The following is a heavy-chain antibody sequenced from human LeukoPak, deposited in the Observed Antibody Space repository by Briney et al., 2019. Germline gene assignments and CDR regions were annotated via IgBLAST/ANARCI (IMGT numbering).Heavy chain of an antibody. D-gene: IGHD3-10*01. J-gene: IGHJ6*03. CDR1: GYTFTGYY. V-gene: IGHV1-2*02. CDR2: INPNSGGT. Sequence: ASVKVSCKASGYTFTGYYMHWVRQAPGQGLEWMGWINPNSGGTNYAQKFQGRVTMTRDTSISTAYMELSRLRSDDTAVYYCARGRYYGSGSYFYYYYYYMDVWGKGTTVTISS. CDR3: ARGRYYGSGSYFYYYYYYMDV.